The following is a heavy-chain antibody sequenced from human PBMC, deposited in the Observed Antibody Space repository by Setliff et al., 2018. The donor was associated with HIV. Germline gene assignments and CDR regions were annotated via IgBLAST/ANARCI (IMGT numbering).Heavy chain of an antibody. Sequence: GGSLRLSCATSGFTFSSYSMNWVRQAPGAGPEWLSYISGGSGTIYYADSVKGRFTISRDNAKNSLYLQMNSLRAEDTAVYYCAKDRSGSYSFARDWGQGTLV. CDR1: GFTFSSYS. V-gene: IGHV3-48*01. CDR3: AKDRSGSYSFARD. D-gene: IGHD1-26*01. CDR2: ISGGSGTI. J-gene: IGHJ4*02.